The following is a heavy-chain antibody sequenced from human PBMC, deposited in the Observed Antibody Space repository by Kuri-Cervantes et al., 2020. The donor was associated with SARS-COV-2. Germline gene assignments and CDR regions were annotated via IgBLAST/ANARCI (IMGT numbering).Heavy chain of an antibody. Sequence: EYLMLYCAASGFTLNTFAMSWVRQAPGKGLEWVSTINYNAESTYHANSVKGRFTISRDNSKNTLYLQMISPRAEDTAVYYCSLSSSSVYYYYRDVWGKGTTVTVSS. CDR1: GFTLNTFA. J-gene: IGHJ6*03. D-gene: IGHD6-13*01. CDR3: SLSSSSVYYYYRDV. V-gene: IGHV3-23*01. CDR2: INYNAEST.